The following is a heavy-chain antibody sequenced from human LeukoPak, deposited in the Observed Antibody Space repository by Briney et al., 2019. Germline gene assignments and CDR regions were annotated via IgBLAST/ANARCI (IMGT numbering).Heavy chain of an antibody. CDR2: ISSSGSTI. V-gene: IGHV3-11*04. D-gene: IGHD3-9*01. CDR3: ARDWQAKYYDILTGYYMDV. J-gene: IGHJ6*04. Sequence: TGGSLRLSCAASGFTFSDYYMSWISQAPGKGLEWVSYISSSGSTIYYADSVKGRFTISRDNAKNSLYLQMNSLRAEDTAVYYCARDWQAKYYDILTGYYMDVWGKGTTVTVSS. CDR1: GFTFSDYY.